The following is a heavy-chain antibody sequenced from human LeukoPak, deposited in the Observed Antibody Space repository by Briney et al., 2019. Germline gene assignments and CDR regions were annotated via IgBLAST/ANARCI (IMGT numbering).Heavy chain of an antibody. Sequence: SETLSLTCTVAGASVTAYHWGWVRQSQGKGLEWVGYILYSGTTNYIPSLKSRVTISVDPSKNQSSLRVTSLTAADTAVYYCVKVGTGTVDSWGQGTLVSVSS. V-gene: IGHV4-59*02. CDR1: GASVTAYH. J-gene: IGHJ4*02. D-gene: IGHD1-1*01. CDR3: VKVGTGTVDS. CDR2: ILYSGTT.